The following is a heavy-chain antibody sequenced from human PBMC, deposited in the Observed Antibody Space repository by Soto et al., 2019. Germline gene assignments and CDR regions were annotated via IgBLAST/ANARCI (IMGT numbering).Heavy chain of an antibody. Sequence: QVQLQESGPGLVKPSETLSLTCSVSGGNISSYYWTWIRQPPGKGLEWIGYFHYSGRTKSNPSLTSRVTISLDTSKNQFSLRLTSVTAADTAVYFCAAFGEFSRWFDPWGQGTLVTVSS. V-gene: IGHV4-59*08. CDR3: AAFGEFSRWFDP. D-gene: IGHD3-10*01. J-gene: IGHJ5*02. CDR2: FHYSGRT. CDR1: GGNISSYY.